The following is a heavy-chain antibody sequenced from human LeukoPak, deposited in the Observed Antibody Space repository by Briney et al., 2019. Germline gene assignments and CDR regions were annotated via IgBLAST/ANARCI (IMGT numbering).Heavy chain of an antibody. CDR3: ARHSVTYYYGSGSYSWFDP. D-gene: IGHD3-10*01. CDR1: GGSFSGYY. V-gene: IGHV4-34*01. Sequence: SETLSLTCAVYGGSFSGYYWSWIRQPPGKELEWIGEINHSGSTNYNPSLKSRVTISVDTSKNQFSLKLSSVTAADTAVYYCARHSVTYYYGSGSYSWFDPWGQGTLVTVSS. CDR2: INHSGST. J-gene: IGHJ5*02.